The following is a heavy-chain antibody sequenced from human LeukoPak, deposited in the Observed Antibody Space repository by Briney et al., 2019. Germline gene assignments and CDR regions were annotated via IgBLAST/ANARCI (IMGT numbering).Heavy chain of an antibody. Sequence: GGSLRLSCAASGFTFSSYSMNWVRQAPGKGLEWVSSISSSSSYIYYADSVKGRFTISRDNAKNSLYLQMNGLRAEDTAVYYCARGTFSYYDSSGYYYVGYWGQGTLVTVSS. CDR1: GFTFSSYS. CDR2: ISSSSSYI. CDR3: ARGTFSYYDSSGYYYVGY. V-gene: IGHV3-21*01. D-gene: IGHD3-22*01. J-gene: IGHJ4*02.